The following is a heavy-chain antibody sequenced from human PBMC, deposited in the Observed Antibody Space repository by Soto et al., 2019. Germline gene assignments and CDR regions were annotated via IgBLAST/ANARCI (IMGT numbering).Heavy chain of an antibody. D-gene: IGHD2-21*01. Sequence: SETLSLTCNVSGSSISTSTHYWAWVRQPPGRGLEWIGNIYYIGSTYYNPSLKSRVTISLDTSKIQFSLHLTSVTAADTAVYYCARPYAVVNPWYFDFWGRGTLVTVSS. CDR2: IYYIGST. CDR3: ARPYAVVNPWYFDF. CDR1: GSSISTSTHY. J-gene: IGHJ4*02. V-gene: IGHV4-39*01.